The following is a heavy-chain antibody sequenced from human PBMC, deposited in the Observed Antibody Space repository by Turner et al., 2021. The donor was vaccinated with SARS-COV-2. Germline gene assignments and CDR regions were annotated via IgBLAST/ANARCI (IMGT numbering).Heavy chain of an antibody. CDR3: ANDVGYCSSTSCYTGSHFDY. Sequence: VQLVQSGAEVKKAGASVKVSCKASVYNFTSFAMDWVRQAPGQRLEWMGWKNAGNGKTRYSQKYQGRVTITRNTSAGTAYMELSSLRTEETAVYYCANDVGYCSSTSCYTGSHFDYWGQGTLVTVSS. J-gene: IGHJ4*02. D-gene: IGHD2-2*02. CDR2: KNAGNGKT. V-gene: IGHV1-3*01. CDR1: VYNFTSFA.